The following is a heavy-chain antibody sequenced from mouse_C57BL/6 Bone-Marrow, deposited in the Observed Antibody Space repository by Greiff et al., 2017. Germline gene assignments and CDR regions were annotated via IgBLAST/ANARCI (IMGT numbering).Heavy chain of an antibody. CDR2: IDPENGDT. CDR3: TSYYYGSSYFDD. J-gene: IGHJ2*01. Sequence: VQLQQSGAELVRPGASVKLSCTASGFNIKDDYMHWVKQRPEQGLEWIGWIDPENGDTEYASKFQGKATITADTSSNTAYLQLSSLTSEDTAVYYCTSYYYGSSYFDDWGKGTTLTVSS. CDR1: GFNIKDDY. V-gene: IGHV14-4*01. D-gene: IGHD1-1*01.